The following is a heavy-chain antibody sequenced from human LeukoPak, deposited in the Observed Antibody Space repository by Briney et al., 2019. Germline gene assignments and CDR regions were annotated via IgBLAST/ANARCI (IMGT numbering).Heavy chain of an antibody. CDR1: GFTFDDYA. J-gene: IGHJ3*02. V-gene: IGHV3-9*01. CDR3: ANSDSSSYQAFDI. CDR2: ISWNSGSI. Sequence: PGGSLRLSCAASGFTFDDYAMHWVRQAPGKGLEWVSGISWNSGSIGYADSVKGRFTISRDNAKNSLYLQMNSLRAEDTALYYCANSDSSSYQAFDIWGQGTMVTVSS. D-gene: IGHD3-22*01.